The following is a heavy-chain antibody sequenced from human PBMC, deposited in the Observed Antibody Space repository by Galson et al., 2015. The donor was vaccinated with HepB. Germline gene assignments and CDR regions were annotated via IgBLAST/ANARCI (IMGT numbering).Heavy chain of an antibody. J-gene: IGHJ4*02. V-gene: IGHV4-30-4*01. D-gene: IGHD1-7*01. Sequence: TLSLTCTVSGGSISSSDSHWSWIRQPPGQGLEWIGYIPYSGRTSYNPSLKSRLTILLDTSKNQFSLKLTSVTAADTAVYYCVRVITGTSNYDHWGQGTLVTVSS. CDR3: VRVITGTSNYDH. CDR1: GGSISSSDSH. CDR2: IPYSGRT.